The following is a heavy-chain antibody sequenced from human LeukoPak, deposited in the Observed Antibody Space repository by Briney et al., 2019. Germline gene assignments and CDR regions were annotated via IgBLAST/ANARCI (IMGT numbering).Heavy chain of an antibody. D-gene: IGHD2/OR15-2a*01. Sequence: PGGSLRLSCAASGFTFSNYYMSWLRHAPGKGLEWVSYINTIGTTIYYADSLKGRFTISRDNAKNSLSLQMDSLRAEDTAVYYCARGDFGRYAFDFWGQGTMVTVSS. V-gene: IGHV3-11*01. CDR1: GFTFSNYY. CDR3: ARGDFGRYAFDF. J-gene: IGHJ3*01. CDR2: INTIGTTI.